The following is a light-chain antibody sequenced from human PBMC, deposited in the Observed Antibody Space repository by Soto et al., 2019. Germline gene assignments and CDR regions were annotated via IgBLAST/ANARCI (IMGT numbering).Light chain of an antibody. CDR1: QIIDSRC. V-gene: IGKV3-20*01. CDR2: TTS. J-gene: IGKJ4*01. Sequence: EIVVTQSPDTLSLSPGERATLSCRARQIIDSRCLAWHQQKPGQAPRLLIYTTSSRATGIPDRFSGSGSGTDFTLTISRLEPEDFAVYYCQLVAGSVTFGGGTKVEMK. CDR3: QLVAGSVT.